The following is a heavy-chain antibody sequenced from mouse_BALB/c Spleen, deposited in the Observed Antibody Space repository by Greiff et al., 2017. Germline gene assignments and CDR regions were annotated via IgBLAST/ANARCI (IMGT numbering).Heavy chain of an antibody. Sequence: VQLKESGPGLVKPSQSLSLTCTVTGYSITSDYAWNWIRQFPGNKLEWMGYISYSGSTSYNPSLKSRISITRDTSKNQFFLQLNSVTTEDTATYYCAREDDGYYFDYWGQGTTLTVSS. D-gene: IGHD2-3*01. CDR2: ISYSGST. J-gene: IGHJ2*01. CDR1: GYSITSDYA. V-gene: IGHV3-2*02. CDR3: AREDDGYYFDY.